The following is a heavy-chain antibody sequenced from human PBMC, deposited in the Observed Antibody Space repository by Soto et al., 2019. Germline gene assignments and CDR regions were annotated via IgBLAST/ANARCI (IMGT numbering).Heavy chain of an antibody. CDR2: IHNSGNT. Sequence: SETLSLTCTVSGGSISNYYWTWIRQPPGKGLEWIGYIHNSGNTKYNPSLKSRVTISLDTSKNQFSLNLSSVTAADTAVYYCARGDDYVWGSFRDWGQGALVTVSS. CDR1: GGSISNYY. CDR3: ARGDDYVWGSFRD. V-gene: IGHV4-59*01. J-gene: IGHJ4*02. D-gene: IGHD3-16*02.